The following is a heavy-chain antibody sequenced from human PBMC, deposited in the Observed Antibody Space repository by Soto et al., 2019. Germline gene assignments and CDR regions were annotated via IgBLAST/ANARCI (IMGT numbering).Heavy chain of an antibody. Sequence: EVQLVESGGGLVQPGGSLRLSCAASGFTFSSYWMSWVRQAPGKGLEWVANIKQDGSEKYYVDSVKGRFTISRDNAKNSLYLQMNSLRAEDTAVYYCARGGVSASRYYDFWSGYVYYYYYGMDVWGQGTTVTVSS. V-gene: IGHV3-7*01. J-gene: IGHJ6*02. D-gene: IGHD3-3*01. CDR3: ARGGVSASRYYDFWSGYVYYYYYGMDV. CDR2: IKQDGSEK. CDR1: GFTFSSYW.